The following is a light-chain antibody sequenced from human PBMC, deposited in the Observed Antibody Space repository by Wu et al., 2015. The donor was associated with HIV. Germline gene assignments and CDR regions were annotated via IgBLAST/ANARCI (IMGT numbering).Light chain of an antibody. CDR1: PGVRRD. CDR2: GAS. Sequence: AIQMTQSPSSLSASVGDRITITCRASPGVRRDLGWYQQKPGKAPKLLIYGASSLQTGVPSRFRGSGSDTYFTLTISSLQPEDSATYYCLQDYDYPWTFGPRDQGGNQT. CDR3: LQDYDYPWT. V-gene: IGKV1-6*01. J-gene: IGKJ1*01.